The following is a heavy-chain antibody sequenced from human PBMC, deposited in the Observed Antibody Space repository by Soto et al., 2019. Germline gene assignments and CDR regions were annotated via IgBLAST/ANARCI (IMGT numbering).Heavy chain of an antibody. J-gene: IGHJ4*02. D-gene: IGHD3-10*01. Sequence: ESGGGLVQPGGSLRLSCVASGFTFSSYAMTWVRQAPGKGLEWVSVICGGGGTTYYGDSVKGRFTISRDNSKNTLYLQMNSLSADDTAIYYCAKSPDCYGSGGIDFWGQGTLVTVSS. V-gene: IGHV3-23*01. CDR2: ICGGGGTT. CDR1: GFTFSSYA. CDR3: AKSPDCYGSGGIDF.